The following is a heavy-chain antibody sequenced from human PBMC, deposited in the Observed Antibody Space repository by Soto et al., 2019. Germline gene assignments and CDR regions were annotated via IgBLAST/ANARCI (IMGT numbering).Heavy chain of an antibody. Sequence: QVQLVQSGAEVKKPGASVKVSCKASGYTFTSYGISWVRQAPGQGLEWMGWISAYNGNTNYAQKLQGRVTMTTDTSTGPAYMELRSLRSDDTAVYYCARDGYYDSSGYYYGLFDFWGQGTLVTVSS. D-gene: IGHD3-22*01. CDR1: GYTFTSYG. CDR2: ISAYNGNT. J-gene: IGHJ4*02. V-gene: IGHV1-18*04. CDR3: ARDGYYDSSGYYYGLFDF.